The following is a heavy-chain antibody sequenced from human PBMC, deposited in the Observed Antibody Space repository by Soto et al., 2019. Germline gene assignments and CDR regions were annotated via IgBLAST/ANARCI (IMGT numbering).Heavy chain of an antibody. D-gene: IGHD6-6*01. CDR1: GFIFSGYN. CDR2: ITSSGSNT. Sequence: QVQLVESGGGLVKPGGSLRLSCAASGFIFSGYNMSWIRQAPGKGLEWVSYITSSGSNTFDAESVKGRFTISRDNTMNLLYLQMNSLSAEDTAVYYCARRGTISSAHHFDHWGQGTLVTVSS. CDR3: ARRGTISSAHHFDH. J-gene: IGHJ4*02. V-gene: IGHV3-11*01.